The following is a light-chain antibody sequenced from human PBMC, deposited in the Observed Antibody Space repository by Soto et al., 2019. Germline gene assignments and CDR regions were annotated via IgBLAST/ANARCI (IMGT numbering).Light chain of an antibody. CDR3: QQLNSYVFT. CDR2: AAS. CDR1: QDVSRF. Sequence: DIQLTQSPSFPSASVGDRVTISCRASQDVSRFLAWYQQKPGKAPNLLIYAASTLQSGVPSRFSGSGSGTEFTLTISSLQPEDFATYYCQQLNSYVFTFGPGTKVDIK. V-gene: IGKV1-9*01. J-gene: IGKJ3*01.